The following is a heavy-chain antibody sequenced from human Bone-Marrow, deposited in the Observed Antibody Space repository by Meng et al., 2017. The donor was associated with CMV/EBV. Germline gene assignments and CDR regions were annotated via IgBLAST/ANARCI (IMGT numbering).Heavy chain of an antibody. V-gene: IGHV3-7*01. D-gene: IGHD3-9*01. CDR1: GFTFSSYW. CDR3: ARGNDILTGSTSLPFDYYGMDV. CDR2: IKQDGSEK. Sequence: GESLKISCAASGFTFSSYWMSWVRQAPGKGLEWVANIKQDGSEKYYVDSVKGRFTISRDNAKSSLYLQMNSLRAEDTAVYYCARGNDILTGSTSLPFDYYGMDVWGQGTTVTVSS. J-gene: IGHJ6*02.